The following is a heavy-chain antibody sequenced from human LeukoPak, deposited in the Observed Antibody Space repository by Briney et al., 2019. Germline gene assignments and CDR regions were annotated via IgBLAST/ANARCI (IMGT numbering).Heavy chain of an antibody. J-gene: IGHJ3*02. Sequence: SETLSLTCAVYGGSFSGYYWSWIRQPPGKGLEWVGEINHSGSTNYNPSLKSRVTISVDTSKDQFSLKLSSVTAADPAVYYCARDRLTPYYYGSGRAFDIWGQGTMVTVSS. CDR3: ARDRLTPYYYGSGRAFDI. CDR1: GGSFSGYY. D-gene: IGHD3-10*01. V-gene: IGHV4-34*01. CDR2: INHSGST.